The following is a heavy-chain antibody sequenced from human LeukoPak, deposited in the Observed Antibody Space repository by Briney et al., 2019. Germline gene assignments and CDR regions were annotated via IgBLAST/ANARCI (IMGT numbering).Heavy chain of an antibody. CDR2: ISGSGGGT. CDR3: AKDARPYYYGMDV. Sequence: GGSLRLSCAASGFTFSSYAMSWVRQAPGKGLEWVSAISGSGGGTYYADSVKGRLTISRDNSKNTLYLQMNSLRAEDTAVYYCAKDARPYYYGMDVWGQGTTVTVSS. CDR1: GFTFSSYA. J-gene: IGHJ6*02. V-gene: IGHV3-23*01.